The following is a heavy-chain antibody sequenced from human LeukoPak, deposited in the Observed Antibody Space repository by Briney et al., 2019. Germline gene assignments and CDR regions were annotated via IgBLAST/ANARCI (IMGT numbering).Heavy chain of an antibody. J-gene: IGHJ6*03. CDR3: AREGSVVTLDYYYHMDV. CDR2: IWYDGSNK. V-gene: IGHV3-33*01. CDR1: GFTFSIYG. Sequence: PGGSLRLSCAASGFTFSIYGMHWVRQAPGKGLEWVAVIWYDGSNKYYADSVKGRFTISRDNSKNTLYLQMNSLRAEDTAVYYCAREGSVVTLDYYYHMDVRGKGTTVTVSS. D-gene: IGHD4-23*01.